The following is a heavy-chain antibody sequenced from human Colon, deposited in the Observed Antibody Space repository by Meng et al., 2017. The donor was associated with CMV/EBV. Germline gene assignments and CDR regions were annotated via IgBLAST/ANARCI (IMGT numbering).Heavy chain of an antibody. Sequence: FSDYAMSWVRQAPGRGLEWVSAISGTGASSYYTDSVKGRFTISRDNSKNTLSLQMNSLRVEDTAVYYCARSIYDSSGYYRAEYFEHWGQGTLVTVSS. V-gene: IGHV3-23*01. CDR2: ISGTGASS. J-gene: IGHJ1*01. CDR3: ARSIYDSSGYYRAEYFEH. CDR1: FSDYA. D-gene: IGHD3-22*01.